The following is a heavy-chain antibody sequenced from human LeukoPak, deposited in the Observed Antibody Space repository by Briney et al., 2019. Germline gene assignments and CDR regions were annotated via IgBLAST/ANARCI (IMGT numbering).Heavy chain of an antibody. CDR3: ASNLGYCSGGSCYPGY. J-gene: IGHJ4*02. CDR2: INHSGST. Sequence: PSETLSLTCAVYGGSFSGYYWSWIRQPPGKGLEWIGEINHSGSTNYNPSLKSRVTISVDTSKNQFSLKLSSVTAADTAVYYCASNLGYCSGGSCYPGYWGQGTLVTVSS. D-gene: IGHD2-15*01. CDR1: GGSFSGYY. V-gene: IGHV4-34*01.